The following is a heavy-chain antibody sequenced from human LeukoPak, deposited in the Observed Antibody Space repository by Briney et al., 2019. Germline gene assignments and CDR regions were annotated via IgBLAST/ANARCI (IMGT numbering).Heavy chain of an antibody. CDR3: ARSNSGRNAFDI. D-gene: IGHD6-19*01. Sequence: SETLSLTCTVSGGSVSSGSYYWSWIRQPPGKGLEWIGYIYYSGSTDYNPSLKSRVTISVDTSKNQFSLQLNSVTPEDTAVYYCARSNSGRNAFDIWGQGTMVTVSS. V-gene: IGHV4-61*01. J-gene: IGHJ3*02. CDR1: GGSVSSGSYY. CDR2: IYYSGST.